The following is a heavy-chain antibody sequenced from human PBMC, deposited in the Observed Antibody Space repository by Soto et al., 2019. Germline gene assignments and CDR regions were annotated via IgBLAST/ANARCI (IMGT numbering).Heavy chain of an antibody. D-gene: IGHD3-22*01. CDR3: ARLPVEPSYYDSSGYYPDY. Sequence: QLQLQESGPGLVKPSETLSLTCTVSGGSISSSSYYWGWIRQPPGKGLEWIGSIYYSGSTYYNPSLKSRVTIAVDTSKNQFSLKLSSVTAVDTAVYYCARLPVEPSYYDSSGYYPDYWGQGTLVTVSS. CDR2: IYYSGST. CDR1: GGSISSSSYY. J-gene: IGHJ4*02. V-gene: IGHV4-39*01.